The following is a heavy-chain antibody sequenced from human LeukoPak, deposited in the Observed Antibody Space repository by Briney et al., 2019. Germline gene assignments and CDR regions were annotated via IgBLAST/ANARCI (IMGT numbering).Heavy chain of an antibody. D-gene: IGHD6-13*01. CDR1: GFTFDDYG. J-gene: IGHJ4*02. V-gene: IGHV3-20*04. Sequence: GGSLRLSCAASGFTFDDYGMSWVRQAPGKGLEWVSGINWNGGSTGYADSVKGRFTISRDNSKNTLYLQMNSLRAEDTAVYYCAKLYSSSGIDYWGQGTLVTVSS. CDR2: INWNGGST. CDR3: AKLYSSSGIDY.